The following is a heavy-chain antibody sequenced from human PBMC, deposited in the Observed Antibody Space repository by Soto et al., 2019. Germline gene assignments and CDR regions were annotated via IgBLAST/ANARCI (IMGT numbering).Heavy chain of an antibody. D-gene: IGHD4-17*01. CDR1: GGSISSGDYY. CDR2: IYYSGST. CDR3: ARASTYGGNFGYVDY. J-gene: IGHJ4*02. Sequence: SETLSLTCTVSGGSISSGDYYWSWIRQPPGKGLEWIGYIYYSGSTYYNPSLKSRVTISVDTSKNQFSLKLSSVTAADTAVYYCARASTYGGNFGYVDYWGQGTLVTVSS. V-gene: IGHV4-30-4*01.